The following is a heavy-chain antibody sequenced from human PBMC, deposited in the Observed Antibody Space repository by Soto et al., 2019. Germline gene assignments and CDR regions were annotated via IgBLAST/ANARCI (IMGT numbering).Heavy chain of an antibody. Sequence: EVQLVESGGGLVKPGGSVRLSCAASGFTFSNAWMNWVLQAPGKGLEWVGRIKSTTDGGTTDYAAPVKGRFTISRDDSNNTLYLQLNSLKTEDTAVYYCTTGITMVRGVTTPVDYWGQGTLVTLSS. CDR1: GFTFSNAW. CDR2: IKSTTDGGTT. CDR3: TTGITMVRGVTTPVDY. V-gene: IGHV3-15*07. J-gene: IGHJ4*02. D-gene: IGHD3-10*01.